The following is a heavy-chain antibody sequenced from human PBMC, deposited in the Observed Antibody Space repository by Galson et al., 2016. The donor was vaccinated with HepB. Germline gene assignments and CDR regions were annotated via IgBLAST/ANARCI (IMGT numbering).Heavy chain of an antibody. D-gene: IGHD2-8*01. CDR2: IDHSGST. CDR1: GGSISSGGFS. Sequence: GGSISSGGFSWNWIRQPPGKGLEWIGYIDHSGSTSYNPSLKSRVTISLDRSKNQFSLNLTSVTAADTAVYYCARGGIRAMVWGQGTLVTVSS. J-gene: IGHJ4*02. CDR3: ARGGIRAMV. V-gene: IGHV4-30-2*01.